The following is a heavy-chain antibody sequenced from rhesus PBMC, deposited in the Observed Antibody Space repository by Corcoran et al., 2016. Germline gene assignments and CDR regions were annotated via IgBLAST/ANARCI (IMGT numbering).Heavy chain of an antibody. Sequence: EVQLVESGGGLVQPGGSLRLSCAASGFTFSSYDMSWVRQAPGKGLEWFSYIRYTGNTISSADSGKGRFTISRDNAKNSLSLQMSSLRAEDTAVYYCTRYSNYADFDYWGQGVLVTVSS. CDR3: TRYSNYADFDY. J-gene: IGHJ4*01. V-gene: IGHV3-136*01. CDR1: GFTFSSYD. D-gene: IGHD4-23*01. CDR2: IRYTGNTI.